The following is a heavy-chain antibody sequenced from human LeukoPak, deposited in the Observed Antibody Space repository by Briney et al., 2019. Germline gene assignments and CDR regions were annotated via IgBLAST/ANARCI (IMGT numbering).Heavy chain of an antibody. D-gene: IGHD2-15*01. CDR3: ARGSGALDFDY. J-gene: IGHJ4*02. CDR2: IYYSGST. Sequence: PSETLSLTCTVSGGSISSHYWSWIRQPPGEGLEWIGYIYYSGSTNYNPSLKSRVTISVDTSKNQFSLKLSSVTAADTAVYYCARGSGALDFDYWGQGTLVTVSS. V-gene: IGHV4-59*11. CDR1: GGSISSHY.